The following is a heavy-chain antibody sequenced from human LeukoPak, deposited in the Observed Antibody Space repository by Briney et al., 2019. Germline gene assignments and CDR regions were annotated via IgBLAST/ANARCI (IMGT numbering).Heavy chain of an antibody. J-gene: IGHJ3*02. CDR3: ARADDSSGSMGAFDI. Sequence: PSETLSLTCSVSGGSISGYYWSWIRQPPGKGLDWIGYIYYSGSTNYNPSLKSRVTISVDTSKNQFSLKLSSVTAADTAVYYCARADDSSGSMGAFDIWGQGTMVTVSS. CDR2: IYYSGST. D-gene: IGHD3-22*01. CDR1: GGSISGYY. V-gene: IGHV4-59*01.